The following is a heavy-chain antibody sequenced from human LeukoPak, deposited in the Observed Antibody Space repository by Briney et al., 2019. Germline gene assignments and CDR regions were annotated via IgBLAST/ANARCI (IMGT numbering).Heavy chain of an antibody. Sequence: PSETLSLTCAVYGGSFSGYYWSWIRQPPGKGLEWIGEINHSGSTNYNPSLKSRVTISVDTSKNQFSLKLSSVTAADTAVYYCARHWRGRSYYYYYYMDVWGKGTTVTISS. J-gene: IGHJ6*03. CDR1: GGSFSGYY. CDR2: INHSGST. V-gene: IGHV4-34*01. CDR3: ARHWRGRSYYYYYYMDV.